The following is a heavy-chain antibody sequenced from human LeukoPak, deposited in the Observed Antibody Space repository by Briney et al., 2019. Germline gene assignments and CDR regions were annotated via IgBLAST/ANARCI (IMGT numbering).Heavy chain of an antibody. D-gene: IGHD2-15*01. CDR2: ISGSGGST. V-gene: IGHV3-23*01. CDR1: GFTFSSYA. Sequence: GGSLRLSCAASGFTFSSYAMSWVRQAPGKGLEWVSAISGSGGSTYYADSVKGQFTISRDNSKNTLYLQMNSLRAEDTAVYYCAKGSLGYCSGGSCSRPVYWGQGTLVTVSS. J-gene: IGHJ4*02. CDR3: AKGSLGYCSGGSCSRPVY.